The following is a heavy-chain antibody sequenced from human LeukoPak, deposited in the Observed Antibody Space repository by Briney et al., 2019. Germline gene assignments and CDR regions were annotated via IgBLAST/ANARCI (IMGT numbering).Heavy chain of an antibody. CDR2: INHSGST. CDR3: ARDRAPDYDFWSGYTLRYFDY. Sequence: PSETLSLTCAVYGGSFSGYYWSWIRQPPGKGLEWIGEINHSGSTNYNPSLKSRVTISVDTSKNQFSLKLSSVTAADTAVYYCARDRAPDYDFWSGYTLRYFDYWGQGTLVTVSS. J-gene: IGHJ4*02. V-gene: IGHV4-34*01. D-gene: IGHD3-3*01. CDR1: GGSFSGYY.